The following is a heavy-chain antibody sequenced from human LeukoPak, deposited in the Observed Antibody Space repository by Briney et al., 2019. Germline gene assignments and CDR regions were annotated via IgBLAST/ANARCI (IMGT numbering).Heavy chain of an antibody. D-gene: IGHD2-15*01. CDR1: GYSFTSYW. CDR3: ARHTSSESVVVAATRVSGMDV. CDR2: IYPGDSDT. J-gene: IGHJ6*02. Sequence: HGESLKISCKGSGYSFTSYWIGWVRQMPGKGLEWMGIIYPGDSDTRYSPSFQGQVTISADKSISTAYLQWSSLKASDTAMYYCARHTSSESVVVAATRVSGMDVWGQGTTVTVSS. V-gene: IGHV5-51*01.